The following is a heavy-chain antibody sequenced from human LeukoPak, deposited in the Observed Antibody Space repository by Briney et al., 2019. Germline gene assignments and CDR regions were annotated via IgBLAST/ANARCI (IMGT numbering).Heavy chain of an antibody. J-gene: IGHJ3*02. CDR1: GFTFSDYY. Sequence: PGGSLRLSCAASGFTFSDYYMTWIRQAPGKGLEWVSYISSSSTYSIYADSVKGRFTISRDNTKNSGYLQMNSLRAEDTAVYYCVRKQQLEDGFDIWGQGTMVTVSS. D-gene: IGHD1-1*01. V-gene: IGHV3-11*06. CDR2: ISSSSTYS. CDR3: VRKQQLEDGFDI.